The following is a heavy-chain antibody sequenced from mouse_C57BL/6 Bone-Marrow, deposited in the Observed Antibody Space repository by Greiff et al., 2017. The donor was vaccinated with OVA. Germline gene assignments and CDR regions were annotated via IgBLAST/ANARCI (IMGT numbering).Heavy chain of an antibody. CDR1: GFSFNTYA. CDR3: GRRVLLRPNGAMDY. V-gene: IGHV10-1*01. D-gene: IGHD1-1*01. Sequence: EVKLMESGGGLVQPKGSLKLSCAASGFSFNTYAMNWVRQAPGKGLEWVARIRSKSNNYATYYADSVKDRFTISRDDSESMLYLQMNNLKTEDTAMYYCGRRVLLRPNGAMDYWGQGTSVTVSS. J-gene: IGHJ4*01. CDR2: IRSKSNNYAT.